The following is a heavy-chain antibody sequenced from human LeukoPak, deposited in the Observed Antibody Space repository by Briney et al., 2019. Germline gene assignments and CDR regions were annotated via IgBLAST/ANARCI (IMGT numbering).Heavy chain of an antibody. CDR2: IYYSGST. CDR3: AGGPRFLQFGP. V-gene: IGHV4-59*01. CDR1: GGSISSYY. J-gene: IGHJ5*02. Sequence: PSETLSLTCTVSGGSISSYYWSWIRQPPGKGLEWIGYIYYSGSTNYNPSLKSRVTISVDTSKNQFSLKLSSVTAADTAVYYCAGGPRFLQFGPWGQGTLVTVSS. D-gene: IGHD3-10*01.